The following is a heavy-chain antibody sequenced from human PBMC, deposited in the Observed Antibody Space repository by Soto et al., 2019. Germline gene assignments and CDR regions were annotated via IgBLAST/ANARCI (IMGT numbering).Heavy chain of an antibody. CDR2: IYKGGSI. V-gene: IGHV4-59*08. CDR1: GGSISNDY. CDR3: ARHYAVVLYYFDY. Sequence: SETLSLTCRVSGGSISNDYWTWIRQPPGKGLEWIGYIYKGGSINYNPSLKSRVTISVDTSNNQFSLKLSSVTAADTAVYFCARHYAVVLYYFDYWGQGTLVTVSS. J-gene: IGHJ4*02. D-gene: IGHD2-15*01.